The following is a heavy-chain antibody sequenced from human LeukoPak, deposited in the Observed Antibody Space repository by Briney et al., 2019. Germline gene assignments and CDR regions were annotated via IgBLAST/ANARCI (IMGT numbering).Heavy chain of an antibody. D-gene: IGHD3-22*01. CDR3: AKFSVSSYYITMTDAFDI. CDR2: VSYDGSNE. CDR1: GFSFSSYG. Sequence: GGSLRLSCAASGFSFSSYGMHWVRQAPGKGLEWVAVVSYDGSNEYYADSVKGRFSVSRDNSKNTLFLHMNSLRPEDTAVYHCAKFSVSSYYITMTDAFDIWGQGTMVTVSS. J-gene: IGHJ3*02. V-gene: IGHV3-30*18.